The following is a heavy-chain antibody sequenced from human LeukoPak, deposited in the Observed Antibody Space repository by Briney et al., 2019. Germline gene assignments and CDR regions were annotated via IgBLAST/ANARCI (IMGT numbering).Heavy chain of an antibody. CDR1: GYTFTSYD. Sequence: ASVKVSCKASGYTFTSYDINWVRQATGQGLEWMGWMNPNSGNTGYAQKFQGRVTMTRNTSISTAYMELSSLRSEGTAVYYCARNLYSSSWFPSYFDYWGQGTLVTVSS. D-gene: IGHD6-13*01. CDR3: ARNLYSSSWFPSYFDY. CDR2: MNPNSGNT. V-gene: IGHV1-8*01. J-gene: IGHJ4*02.